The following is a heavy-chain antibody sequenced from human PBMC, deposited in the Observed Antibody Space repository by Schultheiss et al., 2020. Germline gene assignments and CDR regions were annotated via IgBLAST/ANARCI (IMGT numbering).Heavy chain of an antibody. Sequence: SETLSLTCTVSGGSISSYYWSWIRQPPGKGLEWIGYIYYSGSTNYNPSLKRRVTITVDTSKHQFSLKLSSVTAADTAVYYCARSGYIYEPGSWPPDYGMDVWGGGTTGIVFS. D-gene: IGHD3-10*01. J-gene: IGHJ6*04. V-gene: IGHV4-59*01. CDR3: ARSGYIYEPGSWPPDYGMDV. CDR1: GGSISSYY. CDR2: IYYSGST.